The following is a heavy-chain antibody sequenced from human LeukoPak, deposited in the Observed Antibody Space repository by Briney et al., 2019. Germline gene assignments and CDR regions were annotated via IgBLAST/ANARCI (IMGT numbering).Heavy chain of an antibody. CDR1: GGSISSYY. V-gene: IGHV4-59*01. Sequence: SETLSLTCTVSGGSISSYYWSWIRQSPGKGLECIGYIHYTGSTNYNPSLKSRVTISVETSKNQFSLKLKSVTAADTAVYYCARGFMTTVTTSLDYWGQGTLVTVSS. CDR2: IHYTGST. D-gene: IGHD4-17*01. J-gene: IGHJ4*02. CDR3: ARGFMTTVTTSLDY.